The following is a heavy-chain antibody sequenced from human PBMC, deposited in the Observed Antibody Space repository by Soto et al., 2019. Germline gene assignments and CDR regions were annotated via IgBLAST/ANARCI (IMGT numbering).Heavy chain of an antibody. V-gene: IGHV4-39*07. D-gene: IGHD6-6*01. CDR2: IFYSGST. CDR3: ARERPDGARLDP. CDR1: GGSISSSNYY. Sequence: PSETLSHTCTVSGGSISSSNYYWGWIRQPPGKGLEWIGSIFYSGSTYYSPSLKSRVTISVDTSKNQFSLKLSSVTAADTAVYYCARERPDGARLDPWGQGTLVTVSS. J-gene: IGHJ5*02.